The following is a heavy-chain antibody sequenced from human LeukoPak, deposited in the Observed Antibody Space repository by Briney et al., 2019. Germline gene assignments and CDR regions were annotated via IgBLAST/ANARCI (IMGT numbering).Heavy chain of an antibody. Sequence: GGSLSLSCAASGFTFSDYYMSWIRQAPGKGLEWVSVIYSGGSTYYADSVKGRFTISRDNSKNTLYLQMNSLRAEDTAVYYCARDAEGYASTWYYDYWGQGTLVTVSS. V-gene: IGHV3-53*01. CDR2: IYSGGST. CDR1: GFTFSDYY. D-gene: IGHD6-13*01. J-gene: IGHJ4*02. CDR3: ARDAEGYASTWYYDY.